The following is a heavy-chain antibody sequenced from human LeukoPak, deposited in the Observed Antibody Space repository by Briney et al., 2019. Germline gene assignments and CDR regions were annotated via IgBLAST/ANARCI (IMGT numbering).Heavy chain of an antibody. CDR3: ARDGEQQLVRYYFDY. CDR1: RYTFTSYA. V-gene: IGHV1-3*01. D-gene: IGHD6-13*01. Sequence: ASVKVSCKTSRYTFTSYAMHCVRHAPGQRLEWMGWINAGNGNTKYSQKFQGRVTITRDTTASTAYMELSSLRSEDTAVYYCARDGEQQLVRYYFDYWGQGTLVTVSS. J-gene: IGHJ4*02. CDR2: INAGNGNT.